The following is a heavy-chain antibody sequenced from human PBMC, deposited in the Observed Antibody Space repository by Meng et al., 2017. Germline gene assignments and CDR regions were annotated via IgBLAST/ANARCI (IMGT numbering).Heavy chain of an antibody. CDR1: GFTFSSYA. Sequence: GESLKISCAASGFTFSSYAMHWVRQAPGKGLEWVAIITNDGSNKYYADSVKGRFTISRDNSKNSLYLQMNSLRAEDTAVYYCARVEWELLGWYFDYWGQGTLVTVSS. J-gene: IGHJ4*02. CDR2: ITNDGSNK. CDR3: ARVEWELLGWYFDY. D-gene: IGHD1-26*01. V-gene: IGHV3-30*04.